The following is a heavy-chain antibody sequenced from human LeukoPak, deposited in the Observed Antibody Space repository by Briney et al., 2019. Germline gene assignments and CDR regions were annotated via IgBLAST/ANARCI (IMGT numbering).Heavy chain of an antibody. CDR3: ARDLSCSSTSCSGDYYYYYYYMDV. D-gene: IGHD2-2*01. CDR2: IYHSGST. Sequence: PSETLSLTCTVSGGSISSGGYYWSWIRQPPGKGLEWIGFIYHSGSTYYNPSLKSRVTISVDRSKNQFSLKLSSVTAADTAVYYCARDLSCSSTSCSGDYYYYYYYMDVWGKGTTVTVSS. CDR1: GGSISSGGYY. V-gene: IGHV4-30-2*01. J-gene: IGHJ6*03.